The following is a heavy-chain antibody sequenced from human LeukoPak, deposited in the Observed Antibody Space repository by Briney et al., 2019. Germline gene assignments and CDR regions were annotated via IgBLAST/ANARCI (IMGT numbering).Heavy chain of an antibody. J-gene: IGHJ6*03. CDR2: IIPMFRTA. V-gene: IGHV1-69*13. CDR3: ARDGLSDSSSSIDYMDV. Sequence: SVKVSCKASGGIFNSKALSWVRQAPGQGLEWMGGIIPMFRTANYGQKFQGRVTITADDSTSTGYMELSSLRSEDTAVYYCARDGLSDSSSSIDYMDVWGKGTTVTVSS. D-gene: IGHD6-6*01. CDR1: GGIFNSKA.